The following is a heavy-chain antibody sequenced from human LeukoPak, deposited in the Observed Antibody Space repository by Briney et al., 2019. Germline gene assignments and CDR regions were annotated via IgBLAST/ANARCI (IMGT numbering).Heavy chain of an antibody. Sequence: ASVKVSCKASGGTFISYAISWVRQAPGQGLEWMGGIIPIFGTANYAQKFQGRVTITADESTSTAYMELSSLRSEDTAVYYCARWGGVVVPAANYYYGMDVWGQGTTVTVSS. CDR1: GGTFISYA. CDR2: IIPIFGTA. CDR3: ARWGGVVVPAANYYYGMDV. D-gene: IGHD2-2*01. J-gene: IGHJ6*02. V-gene: IGHV1-69*13.